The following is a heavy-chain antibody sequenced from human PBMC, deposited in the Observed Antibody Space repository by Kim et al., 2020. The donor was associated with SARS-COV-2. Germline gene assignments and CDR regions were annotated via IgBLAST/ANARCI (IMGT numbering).Heavy chain of an antibody. Sequence: GGSLRLSCAASGFTFSSYGMHWVRQAPGKGLEWVAVISYDGSNKYYADSVKGRFTISRDNSKNTLYLQMNSLRAEDTAVYYCAKDLARYSSSWNDYWGQGTLVTVSS. CDR3: AKDLARYSSSWNDY. V-gene: IGHV3-30*18. D-gene: IGHD6-13*01. CDR1: GFTFSSYG. J-gene: IGHJ4*02. CDR2: ISYDGSNK.